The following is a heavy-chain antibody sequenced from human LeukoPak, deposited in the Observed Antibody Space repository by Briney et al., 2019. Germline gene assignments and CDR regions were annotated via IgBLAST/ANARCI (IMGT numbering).Heavy chain of an antibody. D-gene: IGHD3-22*01. CDR3: ARDLDYYDSSGYYYKDLNY. Sequence: SGGSLRLSCAASGFTVSSNYMNWVRQAPGKGLEWVSYISGSSSTIYYADSVKGRFTISRDNAKNSLSLQMNSLRDEDTAVYYCARDLDYYDSSGYYYKDLNYWGQGTLVTVSS. CDR2: ISGSSSTI. J-gene: IGHJ4*02. V-gene: IGHV3-48*02. CDR1: GFTVSSNY.